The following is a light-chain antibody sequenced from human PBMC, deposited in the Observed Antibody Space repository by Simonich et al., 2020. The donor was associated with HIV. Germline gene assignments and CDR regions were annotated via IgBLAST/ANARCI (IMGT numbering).Light chain of an antibody. CDR2: AAS. CDR1: QGISSY. J-gene: IGKJ4*01. CDR3: QQRSNWLT. Sequence: AIRMTQSPSSLSASTGDRVTITCRASQGISSYLAWYQQKPGKAPKLLIYAASTLQSGVPSRFSGSGSGTDFTLTISCLQSEDFAVYYCQQRSNWLTFGGGTKVEIK. V-gene: IGKV1-8*01.